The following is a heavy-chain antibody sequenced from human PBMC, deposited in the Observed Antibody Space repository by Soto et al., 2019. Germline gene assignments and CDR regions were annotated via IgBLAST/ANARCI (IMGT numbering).Heavy chain of an antibody. D-gene: IGHD1-26*01. J-gene: IGHJ3*02. CDR1: GGTFSSYT. Sequence: QVQLVQSGAEVKKPGSSVKVSCKASGGTFSSYTISWVRQAPGQGLEWMGRIIPILGIANYAQKFQGRVTITADKSTSTAYMELSSLRSEDTAVYYCARAARPNGSHAFDIWGQGTMVTVSS. CDR3: ARAARPNGSHAFDI. V-gene: IGHV1-69*02. CDR2: IIPILGIA.